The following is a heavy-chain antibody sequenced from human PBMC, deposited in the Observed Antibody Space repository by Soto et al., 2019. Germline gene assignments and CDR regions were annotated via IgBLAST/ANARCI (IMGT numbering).Heavy chain of an antibody. V-gene: IGHV1-69*12. CDR3: ASGIQLWLRRINNGYSG. CDR1: GGTFSPYA. D-gene: IGHD5-18*01. Sequence: QVQLVQSGADVKKPESSVTVSCKAPGGTFSPYAISWVRQAPGQGLEWMGGIIPMFGTANYEQRFQDRVTITAVESTNTVYMELSSLRSEDTAVYFCASGIQLWLRRINNGYSGWGQGTLVTVSS. J-gene: IGHJ4*02. CDR2: IIPMFGTA.